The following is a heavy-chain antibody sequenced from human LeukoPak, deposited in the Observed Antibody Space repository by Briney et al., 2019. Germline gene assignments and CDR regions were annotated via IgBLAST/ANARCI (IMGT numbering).Heavy chain of an antibody. J-gene: IGHJ5*02. V-gene: IGHV4-59*08. D-gene: IGHD3-22*01. Sequence: SETLSLTCTVSGGSISSYYWSWIRQPPGKGLEWVGYIYYSGSTNYNPPLKSRVTISVDTSKNQFSLKLSSVTAADTAVYYCARRLYYYDSSGYQHNWFDPWGQGTLVTVSS. CDR3: ARRLYYYDSSGYQHNWFDP. CDR2: IYYSGST. CDR1: GGSISSYY.